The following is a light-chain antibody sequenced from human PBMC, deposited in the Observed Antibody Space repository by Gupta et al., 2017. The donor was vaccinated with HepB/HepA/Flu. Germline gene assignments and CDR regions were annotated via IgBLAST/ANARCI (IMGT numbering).Light chain of an antibody. CDR3: QQRSDWPLT. CDR2: DAS. CDR1: QNVGSQ. Sequence: EIVLTQSPATLSLSPGERATLSCRASQNVGSQLAWYQQKPGQAPRLVISDASNRASGVPPRFSGSGSGTDFTLTISSLESEDFAVYFCQQRSDWPLTFGWGTKVEVK. V-gene: IGKV3-11*01. J-gene: IGKJ4*01.